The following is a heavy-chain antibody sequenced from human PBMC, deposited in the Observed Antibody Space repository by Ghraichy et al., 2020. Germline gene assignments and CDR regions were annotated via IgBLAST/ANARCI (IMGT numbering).Heavy chain of an antibody. CDR2: IYYSGST. CDR1: GGSISSSSYY. Sequence: SETLSLTCTVSGGSISSSSYYWGWIRQPPGKGLEWIGSIYYSGSTYYNPSLKSRVTISVDTSKNQFSLKLSSVTAADTAVYYCARHRGGRDGDTAMLDAFDIWGQGTMVTVSS. J-gene: IGHJ3*02. D-gene: IGHD5-18*01. V-gene: IGHV4-39*01. CDR3: ARHRGGRDGDTAMLDAFDI.